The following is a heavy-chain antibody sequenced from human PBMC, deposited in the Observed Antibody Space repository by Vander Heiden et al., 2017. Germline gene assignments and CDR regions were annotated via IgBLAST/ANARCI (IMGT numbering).Heavy chain of an antibody. V-gene: IGHV3-21*05. CDR2: LNGGSNYK. CDR3: ARDRSPTGGTSGIAEKFPH. Sequence: EVQLVESGGGLVKPGGSLRLSCVPSGFTFRSYSMNWVRPGSGKGLEVVLFLNGGSNYKYYAGFVKGRFTISRENAKNSMYLQMNRLRGEDSAVYYCARDRSPTGGTSGIAEKFPHWGQGTLVTVSS. CDR1: GFTFRSYS. J-gene: IGHJ1*01. D-gene: IGHD3-10*01.